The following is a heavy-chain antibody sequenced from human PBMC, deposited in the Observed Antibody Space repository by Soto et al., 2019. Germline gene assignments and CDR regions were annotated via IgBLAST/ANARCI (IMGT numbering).Heavy chain of an antibody. D-gene: IGHD2-2*02. CDR1: GYTFTGYY. J-gene: IGHJ6*03. V-gene: IGHV1-2*04. Sequence: ASVKVSCKASGYTFTGYYMHWVRQAPGQGLEWMGWINPNSGGTNYAQKFQGWVTMTRDTSISTAYMELSRLRSDDTAVYYCARGAGVIPATAIHPDYYYYYMDVWGKGTTVTVSS. CDR3: ARGAGVIPATAIHPDYYYYYMDV. CDR2: INPNSGGT.